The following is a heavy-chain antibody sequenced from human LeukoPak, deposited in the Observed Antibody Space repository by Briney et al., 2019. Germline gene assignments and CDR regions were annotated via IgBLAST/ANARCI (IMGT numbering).Heavy chain of an antibody. CDR3: ARDGFVVRAAIELDY. J-gene: IGHJ4*02. CDR1: GYTFTRYG. V-gene: IGHV1-18*01. Sequence: ASVQDSCKASGYTFTRYGIRWVRQAPGQGLEWMEWISAYNGNTNCAQKLQGRVTMTTDTSTSTAYMELRSLISDDTAVYYCARDGFVVRAAIELDYWGQGTLVTVSS. CDR2: ISAYNGNT. D-gene: IGHD2-2*01.